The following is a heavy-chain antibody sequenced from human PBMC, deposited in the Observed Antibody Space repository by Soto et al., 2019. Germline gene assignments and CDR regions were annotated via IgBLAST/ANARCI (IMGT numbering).Heavy chain of an antibody. J-gene: IGHJ6*02. D-gene: IGHD2-2*01. V-gene: IGHV3-23*01. CDR1: GFTFSSYA. Sequence: GGSLRLSCAASGFTFSSYAMSWVRQAPGKGLEWVSAISGSGGSTYYADSVMGRFTISRDNSRNTLYLQMINLTAEDTAVYYCANANYCISTNCPSPYYYCCMDVWGQGTTVTVSS. CDR3: ANANYCISTNCPSPYYYCCMDV. CDR2: ISGSGGST.